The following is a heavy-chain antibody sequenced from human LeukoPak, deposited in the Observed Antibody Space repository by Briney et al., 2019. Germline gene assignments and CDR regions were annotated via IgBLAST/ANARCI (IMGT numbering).Heavy chain of an antibody. Sequence: GSLRLSCASSGFTFSSYSMYWVRQAPGKGLEWVSSISSSSSYIYYADSVKGRFTISRDNAKNSLYLQMNSLRAEDTAVYYCARDRYSSSWYSIYYYGMDVWGQGTTVTVSS. J-gene: IGHJ6*02. V-gene: IGHV3-21*01. CDR3: ARDRYSSSWYSIYYYGMDV. CDR1: GFTFSSYS. D-gene: IGHD6-13*01. CDR2: ISSSSSYI.